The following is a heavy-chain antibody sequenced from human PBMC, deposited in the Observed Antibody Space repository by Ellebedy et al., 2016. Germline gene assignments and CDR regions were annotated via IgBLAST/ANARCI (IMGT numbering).Heavy chain of an antibody. CDR2: ISSSSSYI. Sequence: GESLKISXAASGFTFSDYFMNWVRQAPGKGLEWVSSISSSSSYIYYADSVKGRFTISRDNAKNSLYLQMNSLRAEDTAVYYCARVGAEMATRYAFDIWGQGTMVTVSS. D-gene: IGHD5-24*01. CDR1: GFTFSDYF. J-gene: IGHJ3*02. CDR3: ARVGAEMATRYAFDI. V-gene: IGHV3-21*04.